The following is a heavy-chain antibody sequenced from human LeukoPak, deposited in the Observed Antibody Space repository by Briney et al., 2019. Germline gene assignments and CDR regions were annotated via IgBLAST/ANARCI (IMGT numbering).Heavy chain of an antibody. D-gene: IGHD3-22*01. CDR3: ARETYYYDSSGYLPTGYYGMDV. CDR1: GGTFSSYA. Sequence: SVKVSCKASGGTFSSYAISWVRQAPGQGLEWMGGIIPIFGTANYAQKFQGRVTITADESTSTAYMELSSLRSEDTAVYYCARETYYYDSSGYLPTGYYGMDVWGQGTTVTVSS. CDR2: IIPIFGTA. J-gene: IGHJ6*02. V-gene: IGHV1-69*01.